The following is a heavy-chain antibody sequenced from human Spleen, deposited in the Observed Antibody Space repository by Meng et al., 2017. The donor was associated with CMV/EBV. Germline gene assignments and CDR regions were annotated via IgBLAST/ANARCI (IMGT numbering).Heavy chain of an antibody. J-gene: IGHJ3*02. D-gene: IGHD3-22*01. CDR2: IYYSGST. V-gene: IGHV4-39*07. CDR3: AREGINKLKYDSSGRDAFDI. CDR1: GGSISSSSYY. Sequence: SETLSLTCTVSGGSISSSSYYWGWIRQPPGKGLEWIGSIYYSGSTYYNPSLKSRVTISVDTSKNQFSLKLSSVTAADTAVYYCAREGINKLKYDSSGRDAFDIWGQGTMVTVSS.